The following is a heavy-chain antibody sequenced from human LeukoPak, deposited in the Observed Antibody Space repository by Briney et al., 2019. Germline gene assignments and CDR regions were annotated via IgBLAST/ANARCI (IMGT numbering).Heavy chain of an antibody. V-gene: IGHV3-23*01. J-gene: IGHJ4*02. Sequence: PGGSLRLSCAASGFTFSSYAMSWVRQAPGKGLEWVSAISGSGGSTYYADSVKGRFTISRDNSKNTLYLQMNSLRAEDTAVYYCAKDRGFHCSSTSCPPDFDYWGQGTLVTVSS. CDR2: ISGSGGST. CDR3: AKDRGFHCSSTSCPPDFDY. CDR1: GFTFSSYA. D-gene: IGHD2-2*01.